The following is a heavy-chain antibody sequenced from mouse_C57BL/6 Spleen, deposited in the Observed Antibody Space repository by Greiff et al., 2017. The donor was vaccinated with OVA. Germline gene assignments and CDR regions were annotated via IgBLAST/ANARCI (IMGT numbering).Heavy chain of an antibody. D-gene: IGHD1-1*01. V-gene: IGHV2-2*01. CDR2: IWSGGST. J-gene: IGHJ2*01. Sequence: QVQLKESGPGLVQPSQSLSITCTVSGFSLTGYGVHWVRQSPGKGLEWLGVIWSGGSTDYNAAFISRLSISKDNSKSQVFFKMNSLQADDTAIYYCARVSTVVAPDYWGQGTTLTVSS. CDR1: GFSLTGYG. CDR3: ARVSTVVAPDY.